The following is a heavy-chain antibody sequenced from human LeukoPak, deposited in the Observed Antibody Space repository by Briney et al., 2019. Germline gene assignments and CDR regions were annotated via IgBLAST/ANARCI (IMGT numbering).Heavy chain of an antibody. CDR1: GYTFTSYG. J-gene: IGHJ6*04. V-gene: IGHV1-18*04. D-gene: IGHD3-3*01. Sequence: ASVKVSCKASGYTFTSYGISWVRQAPGQGLEWMGWISAYNGNTNYAQKLQGRVTMTTDTSTSTAYMELRSLRSDDTAVYYCARDLGYDFSYYYSMDVWGKGTTVTVSS. CDR3: ARDLGYDFSYYYSMDV. CDR2: ISAYNGNT.